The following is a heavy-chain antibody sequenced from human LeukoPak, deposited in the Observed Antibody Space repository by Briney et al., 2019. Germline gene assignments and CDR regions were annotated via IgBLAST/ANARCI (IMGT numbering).Heavy chain of an antibody. V-gene: IGHV3-23*01. CDR2: ITSRGEST. D-gene: IGHD3-22*01. CDR3: ARDRPNYYGSDGHYYRRDGDY. J-gene: IGHJ4*02. Sequence: GGSLRLSCAASGFTFSIYAMSWVRQAPGKWLQWVSSITSRGESTWYVDSVKGRFTITRDNSENTLYLQMHSLRAEDTAVYYCARDRPNYYGSDGHYYRRDGDYWGRGTLVSVSS. CDR1: GFTFSIYA.